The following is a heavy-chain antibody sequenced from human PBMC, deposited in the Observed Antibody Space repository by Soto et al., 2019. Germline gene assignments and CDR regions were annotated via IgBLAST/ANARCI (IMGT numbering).Heavy chain of an antibody. D-gene: IGHD6-13*01. V-gene: IGHV5-51*01. J-gene: IGHJ5*02. CDR3: ARPNVAAVARSYFDP. CDR2: IYPGDSDA. Sequence: PGESLKISCQGSGYRFANYWIAWVRQMPGKGLEWMGIIYPGDSDARYSPSFQGHVTISADRSINTVYLQRDSLQASDSAMYYCARPNVAAVARSYFDPWGQGTLVTVSS. CDR1: GYRFANYW.